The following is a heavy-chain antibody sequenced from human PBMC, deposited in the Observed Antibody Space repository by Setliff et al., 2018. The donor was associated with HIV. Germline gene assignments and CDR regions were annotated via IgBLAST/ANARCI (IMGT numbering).Heavy chain of an antibody. CDR2: FYHSGST. V-gene: IGHV4-38-2*01. D-gene: IGHD3-3*01. CDR1: GYSVSSGYY. CDR3: VSGPLSGCGYYFDY. Sequence: PSETLSLTCAVSGYSVSSGYYWGWIRQPPGKGLEWIGSFYHSGSTFYNPSLKSRVTISLDTSKNQFSLKLRSVTAADTAVYYCVSGPLSGCGYYFDYWGQGALVTVSS. J-gene: IGHJ4*02.